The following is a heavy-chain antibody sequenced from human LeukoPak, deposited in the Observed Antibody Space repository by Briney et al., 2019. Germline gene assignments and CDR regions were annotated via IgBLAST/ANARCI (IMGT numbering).Heavy chain of an antibody. D-gene: IGHD6-19*01. Sequence: SETLSLTCTVSGYSISSGYYWGWIRQPPGKGLEWIGSIYHSGSTYYNPSLKSRVTISVDTSKNQFSLKLSSVTAADTAVYYCAYRGVGYSSGWYYFDYWGQGTLVTVSS. J-gene: IGHJ4*02. CDR1: GYSISSGYY. CDR3: AYRGVGYSSGWYYFDY. V-gene: IGHV4-38-2*02. CDR2: IYHSGST.